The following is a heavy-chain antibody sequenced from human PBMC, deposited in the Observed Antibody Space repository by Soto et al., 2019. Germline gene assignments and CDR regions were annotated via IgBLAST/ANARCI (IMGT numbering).Heavy chain of an antibody. CDR2: ISYDGSNK. D-gene: IGHD6-13*01. Sequence: PGGSLRLSCAASGFTFSSYGMHWVRQAPGKGLEWVAVISYDGSNKYYADSVKGRFTISRDNSKNTLYLQMNSLRAEDTAVYYCAKDESIAAAGIMSALDFDYWGQGTLVTVSS. CDR1: GFTFSSYG. CDR3: AKDESIAAAGIMSALDFDY. J-gene: IGHJ4*02. V-gene: IGHV3-30*18.